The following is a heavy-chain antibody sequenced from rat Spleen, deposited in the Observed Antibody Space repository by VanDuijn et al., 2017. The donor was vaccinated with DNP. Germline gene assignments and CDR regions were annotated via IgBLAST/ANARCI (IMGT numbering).Heavy chain of an antibody. D-gene: IGHD1-4*01. CDR2: ISISGTRT. CDR3: ARGNYPGINTFDY. J-gene: IGHJ2*01. Sequence: EVQLVESGGGLVQPGRSMKLSCAASGFSFRDYDMAWVRQAPTKGLEWVATISISGTRTYYPDSVKGRFTISRDNAKSSLYLQMNSLKSEDTATYYCARGNYPGINTFDYWGQGVKVTVSS. V-gene: IGHV5-22*01. CDR1: GFSFRDYD.